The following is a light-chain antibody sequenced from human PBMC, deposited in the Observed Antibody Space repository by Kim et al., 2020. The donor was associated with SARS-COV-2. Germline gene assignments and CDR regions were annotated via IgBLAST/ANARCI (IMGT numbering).Light chain of an antibody. Sequence: DIQLTQSPSFLSASVGDRVTITCRASQGITNSLAWYQQQPGRAPNLLIYGASILQSGVPSRFSGSGSGTEFTLTISSLQPEDFATYYCQQLNVFPLTFGGGTKLEI. CDR1: QGITNS. CDR3: QQLNVFPLT. CDR2: GAS. V-gene: IGKV1-9*01. J-gene: IGKJ4*01.